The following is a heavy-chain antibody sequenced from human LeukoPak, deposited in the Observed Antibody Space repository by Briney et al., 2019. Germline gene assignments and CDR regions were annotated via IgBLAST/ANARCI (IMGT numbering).Heavy chain of an antibody. CDR1: GYNITSYY. V-gene: IGHV1-46*01. J-gene: IGHJ5*02. Sequence: ASVKVSCKASGYNITSYYMHWVRQAPGQGLEWMGIINPSAGSISYAQKFQGRVAMTRDTATITVYMELSSLRSDDTAVYYCERDISHFLTGNCIASWNWFDPWGQGTLVTVSS. CDR2: INPSAGSI. D-gene: IGHD3/OR15-3a*01. CDR3: ERDISHFLTGNCIASWNWFDP.